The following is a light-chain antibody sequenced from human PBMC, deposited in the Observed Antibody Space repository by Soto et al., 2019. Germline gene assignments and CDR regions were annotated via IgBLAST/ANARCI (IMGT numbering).Light chain of an antibody. CDR1: QSISSY. V-gene: IGKV1-39*01. Sequence: DIQMTQSPSSLSASVGDRVTITCRASQSISSYLNWYQQKPGKAPKLLIYAASSLQSGVPSRFSGSGSGTDFTLTISSLQPEDFATYYCQQSYSTPPWTFGQGTTLEIK. CDR3: QQSYSTPPWT. CDR2: AAS. J-gene: IGKJ1*01.